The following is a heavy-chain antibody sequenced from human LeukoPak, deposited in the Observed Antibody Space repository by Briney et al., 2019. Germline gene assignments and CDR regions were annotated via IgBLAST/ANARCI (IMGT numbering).Heavy chain of an antibody. J-gene: IGHJ3*01. CDR3: ASDYTTQDVFDF. CDR2: IYISGST. CDR1: GVSISSYY. D-gene: IGHD3-16*01. V-gene: IGHV4-4*07. Sequence: PSETLSLTCTVSGVSISSYYWTWIRQPAGKGLEWIGRIYISGSTNYNPSLKSRVTMSVDTSKNQVSLKLSSVTAADTAVYYCASDYTTQDVFDFWGQGTMVTVSS.